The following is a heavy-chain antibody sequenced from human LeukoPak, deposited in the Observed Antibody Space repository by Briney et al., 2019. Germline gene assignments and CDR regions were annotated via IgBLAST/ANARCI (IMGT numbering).Heavy chain of an antibody. CDR2: ICPDDSDA. D-gene: IGHD3-3*01. CDR3: ARLQSGYDDY. Sequence: GEFLKISCRTSGYTFSNYWIDWVRQVPGKGLEWLGVICPDDSDARYSPSFRGQVTMSVDKSISTAYLQWDSLKASDTAVYYCARLQSGYDDYWGQGAPVTVSS. V-gene: IGHV5-51*01. J-gene: IGHJ4*02. CDR1: GYTFSNYW.